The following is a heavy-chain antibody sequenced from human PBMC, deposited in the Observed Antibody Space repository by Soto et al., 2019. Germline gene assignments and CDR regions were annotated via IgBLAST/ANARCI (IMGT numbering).Heavy chain of an antibody. V-gene: IGHV1-69*01. CDR2: IIPIFGTA. CDR1: GGTFSSYA. D-gene: IGHD3-3*01. Sequence: QVQLVQSGAEVKKPGSSVKVSCKASGGTFSSYAISWVRQAPGQGLEWMGGIIPIFGTANYAQTFQGRVTITADESTSTAYMELSSLRSEDTAVYYCARDGWGHYDCWSGYDYYYGMDVWGQGTTVTVSS. CDR3: ARDGWGHYDCWSGYDYYYGMDV. J-gene: IGHJ6*02.